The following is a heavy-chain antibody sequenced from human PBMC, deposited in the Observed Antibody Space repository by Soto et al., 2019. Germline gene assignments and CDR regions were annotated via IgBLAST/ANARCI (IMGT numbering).Heavy chain of an antibody. V-gene: IGHV1-18*01. D-gene: IGHD2-15*01. CDR2: IKTSNDNK. CDR1: GYTFTNYG. J-gene: IGHJ4*02. Sequence: QVHLVQSGAEVKKPGASVKVSCKASGYTFTNYGISWVRQAPGEGLEWVGWIKTSNDNKLYAQKLPGRLTLTTDTAASTAYMDLTTLRSDDTAVYFCARDPGAASFDFWAQGTLVTVSS. CDR3: ARDPGAASFDF.